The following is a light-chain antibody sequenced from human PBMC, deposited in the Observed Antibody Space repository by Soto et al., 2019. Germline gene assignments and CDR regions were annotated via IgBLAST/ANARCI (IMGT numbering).Light chain of an antibody. Sequence: DIQMTQSPSSLSASVGDRVTITCRASQGITNYLAWYQQKPGKIPKLLIYAASTLQSGVPSRFSGSGSGTDFTLTISSLQPEDVGTYYYQEYNSAPRTFAQGTKVDIK. J-gene: IGKJ1*01. CDR2: AAS. V-gene: IGKV1-27*01. CDR3: QEYNSAPRT. CDR1: QGITNY.